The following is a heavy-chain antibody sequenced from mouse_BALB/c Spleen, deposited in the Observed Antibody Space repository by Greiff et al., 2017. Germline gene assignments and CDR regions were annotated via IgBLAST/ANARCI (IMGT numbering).Heavy chain of an antibody. V-gene: IGHV14-3*02. CDR1: GFNIKDTY. CDR3: AETAWFAY. Sequence: VQLQQSGAELVKPGASVKLSCTASGFNIKDTYMHWVKQRPEQGLEWIGRIDPANGNTKYDPKFQGKAPITADTSSNTAYLQLSSLTSEDTAVYYCAETAWFAYWGQGTLVTVSA. J-gene: IGHJ3*01. D-gene: IGHD4-1*01. CDR2: IDPANGNT.